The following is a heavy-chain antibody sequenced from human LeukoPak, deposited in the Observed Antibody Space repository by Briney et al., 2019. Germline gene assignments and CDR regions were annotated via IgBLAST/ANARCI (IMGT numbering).Heavy chain of an antibody. V-gene: IGHV1-46*01. Sequence: ASVSISCKASGYSFSAYYMHWVRQAPGQGLDWMGVINPSGGSTSYALKFQDRVTVSRDTSTSTVYMELSSLRSDDTAVYFCATSGSYHKYYFDYWGQGALVTASS. J-gene: IGHJ4*02. CDR2: INPSGGST. D-gene: IGHD1-26*01. CDR3: ATSGSYHKYYFDY. CDR1: GYSFSAYY.